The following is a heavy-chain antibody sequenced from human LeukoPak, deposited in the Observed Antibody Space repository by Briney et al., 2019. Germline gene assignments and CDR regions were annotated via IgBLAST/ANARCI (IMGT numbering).Heavy chain of an antibody. CDR3: ARDTIVSAFDI. J-gene: IGHJ3*02. D-gene: IGHD2/OR15-2a*01. V-gene: IGHV3-7*01. Sequence: GGSLRLSCAASGFTFSSYWMSWVRQAPGKGLEWVANIKLDGSEKYYVDSVKGRFTISRDNAKNSLYLQMNSLRAEDTAVYYCARDTIVSAFDIWGQGTMVTVSS. CDR2: IKLDGSEK. CDR1: GFTFSSYW.